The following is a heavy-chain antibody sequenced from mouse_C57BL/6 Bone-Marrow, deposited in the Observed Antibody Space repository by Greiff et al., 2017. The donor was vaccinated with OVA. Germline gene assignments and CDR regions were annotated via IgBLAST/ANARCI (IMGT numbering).Heavy chain of an antibody. CDR3: ARPLYGSSHWFAY. V-gene: IGHV5-17*01. J-gene: IGHJ3*01. CDR1: GFTFSDYG. D-gene: IGHD1-1*01. Sequence: EVKLQESGGGLVKPGGSLKLSCAASGFTFSDYGMHWVRQAPEKGLEWVAYISSGSSPIYYADTVKGRFTISRDNAKNTLFLQMTSLRSEDTAMYYCARPLYGSSHWFAYWGQGTLVTVSA. CDR2: ISSGSSPI.